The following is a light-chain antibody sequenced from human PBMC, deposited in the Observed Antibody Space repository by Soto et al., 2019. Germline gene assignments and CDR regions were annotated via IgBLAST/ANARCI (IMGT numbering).Light chain of an antibody. J-gene: IGLJ2*01. CDR3: SSYTGSSTYVV. CDR2: DVS. Sequence: QSALTQPASVSGSSGQSITISCTGTSSDVGGYNYVSWYQQHPGKAPKLMIYDVSNRPSGVSYRFSGSKSANTASLTISGLQAEDEADYYCSSYTGSSTYVVFGGGTKLTVL. V-gene: IGLV2-14*01. CDR1: SSDVGGYNY.